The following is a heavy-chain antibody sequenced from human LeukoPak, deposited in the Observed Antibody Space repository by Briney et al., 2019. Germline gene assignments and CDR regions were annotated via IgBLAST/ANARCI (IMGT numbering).Heavy chain of an antibody. CDR2: IRSETDGGTT. J-gene: IGHJ1*01. D-gene: IGHD6-25*01. V-gene: IGHV3-15*01. Sequence: MPSETLSLTCTVSGDSISSYYWSWVRQAPGKGLEWVGHIRSETDGGTTDYAAPVKGRFTISRDDSKNTLYLQMNSLKTEDTAVYYCTTAAFHWGQGTLVTVSS. CDR1: GDSISSYY. CDR3: TTAAFH.